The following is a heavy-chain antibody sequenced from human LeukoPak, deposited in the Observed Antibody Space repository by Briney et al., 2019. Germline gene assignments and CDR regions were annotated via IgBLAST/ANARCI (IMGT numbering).Heavy chain of an antibody. Sequence: GGSLRLSCAASGFTFDDYAMHWVRQAPGKGLEWVSGISWNSGSIGYADSVKGRFTISRDNSKNTLYLQMNSLRAEDTAVYYCAKIVGATTVWGQGTLVTVSS. J-gene: IGHJ4*02. CDR1: GFTFDDYA. CDR2: ISWNSGSI. V-gene: IGHV3-9*01. CDR3: AKIVGATTV. D-gene: IGHD1-26*01.